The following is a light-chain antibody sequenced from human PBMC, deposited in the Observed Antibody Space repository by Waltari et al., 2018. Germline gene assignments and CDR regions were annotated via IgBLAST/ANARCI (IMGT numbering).Light chain of an antibody. CDR1: QSVSSSY. CDR2: GTS. CDR3: QQHGSSPPIT. J-gene: IGKJ5*01. Sequence: RASQSVSSSYLAWYQQKPGHAPRRLIYGTSSRAPGIPRRFSGSGSGTDFTLTIRRLEPEDFAVYCSQQHGSSPPITFGQGTRLEIK. V-gene: IGKV3-20*01.